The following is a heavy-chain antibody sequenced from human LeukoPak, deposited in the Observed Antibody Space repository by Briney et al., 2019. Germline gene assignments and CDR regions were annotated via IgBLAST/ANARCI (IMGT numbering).Heavy chain of an antibody. V-gene: IGHV5-51*03. D-gene: IGHD1-1*01. CDR1: GYSFTSYW. CDR3: VGVEPTSYGMDV. Sequence: KPGESLQISCKGSGYSFTSYWIGGVRQVPGKGLAWMGIIYPGDSDTRYSPSFQGQVTISADKSISTAYLQWSSLKASDTAMYYCVGVEPTSYGMDVWGQGTTVTVSS. J-gene: IGHJ6*02. CDR2: IYPGDSDT.